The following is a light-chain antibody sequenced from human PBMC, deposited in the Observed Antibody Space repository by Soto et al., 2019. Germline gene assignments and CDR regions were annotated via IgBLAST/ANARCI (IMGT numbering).Light chain of an antibody. CDR1: QDITSG. V-gene: IGKV1-12*01. Sequence: DIQMTQSPSSVSASVGDRVTITCRASQDITSGLAWXQQRPGXXPXLLIYGASSLQNGVPSRLSDSGSGTYFTLTISSLQPEDFATDYCQQSYSTWTFGQGTKVDI. CDR3: QQSYSTWT. J-gene: IGKJ1*01. CDR2: GAS.